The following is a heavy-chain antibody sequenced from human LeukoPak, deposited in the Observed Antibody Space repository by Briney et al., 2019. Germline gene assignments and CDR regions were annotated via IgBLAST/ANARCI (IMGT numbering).Heavy chain of an antibody. Sequence: GGSLRLSCAASGFTFSDYYMSWIRQAPGKGLEWVSYISSSGSTIYYADSVKGRFTISRDNAKNSLYLQMNSLRAEDTAVYYCARGQPYCSSTSCYHNWFDPWGQGTLVTVSS. V-gene: IGHV3-11*01. CDR3: ARGQPYCSSTSCYHNWFDP. CDR2: ISSSGSTI. J-gene: IGHJ5*02. CDR1: GFTFSDYY. D-gene: IGHD2-2*01.